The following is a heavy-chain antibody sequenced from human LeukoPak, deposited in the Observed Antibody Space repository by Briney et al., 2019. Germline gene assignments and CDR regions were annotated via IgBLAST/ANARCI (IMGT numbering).Heavy chain of an antibody. D-gene: IGHD3-22*01. Sequence: PSETLSLTCTVSGGSISSGSYYWSWIRQPAGKGLEWIGRIYTSGSTNYNPSLKSRVTISVDTSKNQFSLQLSSVTAADTAVYYCARDLYYYDSSVGYWGQGTLVTVSS. CDR3: ARDLYYYDSSVGY. V-gene: IGHV4-61*02. CDR1: GGSISSGSYY. CDR2: IYTSGST. J-gene: IGHJ4*02.